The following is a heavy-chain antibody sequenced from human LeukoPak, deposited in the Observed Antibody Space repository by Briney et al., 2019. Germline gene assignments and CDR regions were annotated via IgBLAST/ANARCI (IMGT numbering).Heavy chain of an antibody. CDR3: AKGDYYGPGSLSNYGMAV. Sequence: GGSLRLSCAASEFTFSSYAMHWVRQAPGKGLEWVAVISYDGSNKYYGDSVKGRFTISRDNSKNTLNLQMNSLRAEDTAVYHCAKGDYYGPGSLSNYGMAVWGQGTTVTVSS. V-gene: IGHV3-30*18. CDR1: EFTFSSYA. CDR2: ISYDGSNK. D-gene: IGHD3-10*01. J-gene: IGHJ6*02.